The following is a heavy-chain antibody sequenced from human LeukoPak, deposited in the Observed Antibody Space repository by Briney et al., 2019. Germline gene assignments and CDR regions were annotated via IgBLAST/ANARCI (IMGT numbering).Heavy chain of an antibody. CDR2: IYSGGST. V-gene: IGHV3-66*04. CDR3: VKQGGDYYDTTGKGFDY. Sequence: GGSLRLSCAASGFTVSSNYMSWVRQAPGKGLEWVSVIYSGGSTYYADSVKGRFTISRDNSKNTLYLQMNSLRAEDTAVYYCVKQGGDYYDTTGKGFDYWGLGTPVTVSS. CDR1: GFTVSSNY. J-gene: IGHJ4*02. D-gene: IGHD3-22*01.